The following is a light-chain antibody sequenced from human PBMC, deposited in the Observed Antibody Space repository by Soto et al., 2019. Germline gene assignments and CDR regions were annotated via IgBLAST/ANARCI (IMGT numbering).Light chain of an antibody. CDR1: QSLAYSDGNTY. V-gene: IGKV2-30*01. CDR3: MQGTHWPPYT. Sequence: DVVMTQSPLSLPVTLGQPASISCRSSQSLAYSDGNTYLNWFQQRPGQSPMRLLYKVSNRDSGVPDRFSGSGSGTDFTLKISRVEAADVGVYYCMQGTHWPPYTFGQGTKLEIK. J-gene: IGKJ2*01. CDR2: KVS.